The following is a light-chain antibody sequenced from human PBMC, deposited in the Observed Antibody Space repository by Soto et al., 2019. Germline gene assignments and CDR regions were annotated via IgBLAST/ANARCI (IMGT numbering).Light chain of an antibody. CDR1: SSDVGGYNY. Sequence: QSVLTQPASVSGSPGQSITISCTGTSSDVGGYNYVSWYQQHPGKAPKLMIYEVSNRPSGVSNRFSGSKSGNTASLTISGLQAEDEADYYCSSSTSSIVYVFGTGTKLTVL. CDR2: EVS. J-gene: IGLJ1*01. V-gene: IGLV2-14*01. CDR3: SSSTSSIVYV.